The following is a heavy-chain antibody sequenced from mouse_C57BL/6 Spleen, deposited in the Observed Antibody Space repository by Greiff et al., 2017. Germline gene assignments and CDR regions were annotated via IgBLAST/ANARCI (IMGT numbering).Heavy chain of an antibody. J-gene: IGHJ1*03. CDR2: IWGDGST. CDR3: AKPGTWGYFDD. CDR1: GFSLTSYG. D-gene: IGHD3-3*01. Sequence: QVQLQQSGPGLVAPSQSLSITCTVSGFSLTSYGVSWVRQPPGKGLEWLGVIWGDGSTYSHSALISRLSISKDTSKSQDFLKLNSLQTDDTATYYCAKPGTWGYFDDWGTGTTVTVSA. V-gene: IGHV2-3*01.